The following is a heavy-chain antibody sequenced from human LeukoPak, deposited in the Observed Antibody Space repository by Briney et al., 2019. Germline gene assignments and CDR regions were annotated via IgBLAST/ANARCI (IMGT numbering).Heavy chain of an antibody. D-gene: IGHD2-21*02. V-gene: IGHV3-23*01. CDR1: GGSFSGYY. CDR2: ISGSGGST. CDR3: ARSVVTATPHYFQH. J-gene: IGHJ1*01. Sequence: ETLSLTCAVYGGSFSGYYWSWVRQAPGKGLEWVSAISGSGGSTYYADSVKGRFTISRDNSKNTLYLQMNSLSAEDTAVYYCARSVVTATPHYFQHWGQGTLVTVSS.